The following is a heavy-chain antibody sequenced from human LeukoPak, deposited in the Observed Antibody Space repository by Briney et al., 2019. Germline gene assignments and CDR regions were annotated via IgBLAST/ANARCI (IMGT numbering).Heavy chain of an antibody. J-gene: IGHJ4*02. D-gene: IGHD2-2*01. CDR1: GYTFTGYY. CDR3: ANTVVPAAQLDY. CDR2: INPNSGGT. V-gene: IGHV1-2*06. Sequence: ASVKVSCKASGYTFTGYYMHWVRQAPGQGLEWMGRINPNSGGTNYAQKFQGRVTMTRDTSISTAYMELSRLGSDDTAVYYCANTVVPAAQLDYWGQGTLVTVSS.